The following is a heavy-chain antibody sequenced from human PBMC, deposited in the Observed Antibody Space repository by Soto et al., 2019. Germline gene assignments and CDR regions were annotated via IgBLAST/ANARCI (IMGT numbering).Heavy chain of an antibody. V-gene: IGHV3-48*03. D-gene: IGHD3-10*01. CDR2: MDGSGATK. J-gene: IGHJ4*02. CDR1: GFTFNDFE. Sequence: EVQLLESGGGLVQPGGSLRLSCGVSGFTFNDFEMNWVRQAPGKGPEWLAYMDGSGATKKYADSVRGRFTISRDNPNNSLFLRMSSRSAADSAIYYCARGVGRFNYWGQRTLVSVSS. CDR3: ARGVGRFNY.